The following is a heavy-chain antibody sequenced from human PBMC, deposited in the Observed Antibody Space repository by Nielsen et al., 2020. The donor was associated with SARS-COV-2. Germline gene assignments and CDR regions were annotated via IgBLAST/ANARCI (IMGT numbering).Heavy chain of an antibody. V-gene: IGHV1-18*01. CDR1: GYTFTNYG. D-gene: IGHD3-3*01. Sequence: ASVKVSCKASGYTFTNYGISWVRQAPGQGLEWMGWISAHNGNTKYVQKFQGRVTITADKSTSTAYMELSSLRSEDTAVYYCARDPVTIFGVVISRGNAFDIWGQGTMVTVSS. CDR2: ISAHNGNT. CDR3: ARDPVTIFGVVISRGNAFDI. J-gene: IGHJ3*02.